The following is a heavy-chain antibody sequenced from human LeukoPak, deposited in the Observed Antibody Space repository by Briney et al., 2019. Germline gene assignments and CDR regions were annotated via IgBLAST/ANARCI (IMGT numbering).Heavy chain of an antibody. J-gene: IGHJ4*02. D-gene: IGHD3-9*01. CDR2: ISSSGTTI. Sequence: GGSLRLSCAASGFTFSDYYMSWIRQAPGKGLEWVSYISSSGTTIYYADSVKGRFTISRDNAKNSLYLQMNSLRAEDTAVYYCARDENILTGSPRYFDYWGQGTLVTVSS. CDR3: ARDENILTGSPRYFDY. CDR1: GFTFSDYY. V-gene: IGHV3-11*04.